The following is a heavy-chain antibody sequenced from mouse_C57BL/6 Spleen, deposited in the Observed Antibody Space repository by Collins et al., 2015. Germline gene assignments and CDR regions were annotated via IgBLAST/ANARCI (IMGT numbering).Heavy chain of an antibody. D-gene: IGHD4-1*01. V-gene: IGHV1-14*01. J-gene: IGHJ3*01. CDR3: ARAGTFAY. Sequence: NDGTKYNEKFKGKATLTSDKSSSTAYMELSSLTSEDSAVYYCARAGTFAYWGQGTLVTVSA. CDR2: NDGT.